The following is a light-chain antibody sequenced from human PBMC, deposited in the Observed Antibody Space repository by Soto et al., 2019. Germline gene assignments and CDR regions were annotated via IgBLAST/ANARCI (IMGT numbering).Light chain of an antibody. CDR2: EVS. CDR1: SSDVGSYNL. J-gene: IGLJ2*01. Sequence: QSVLTQPASVSGSPGQSITISCTGTSSDVGSYNLVSWYQQHPGKAPKLMIYEVSKRPSGVSNRFSGSKSCNTASLTISGLQAEDEADYYCCSYAGSSTLEVFGGGTKVTVL. V-gene: IGLV2-23*02. CDR3: CSYAGSSTLEV.